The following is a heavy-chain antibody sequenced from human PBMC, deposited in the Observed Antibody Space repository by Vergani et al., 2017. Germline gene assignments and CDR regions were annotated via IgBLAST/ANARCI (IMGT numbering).Heavy chain of an antibody. CDR1: GFSFSSYS. CDR3: TRSECSGTTCYGHYFDL. J-gene: IGHJ4*01. D-gene: IGHD2-15*01. V-gene: IGHV3-66*02. Sequence: EVQLVESGGGLVKPGGPLRLSCAASGFSFSSYSMNWVRQAPGKGLEWVSVIKSDGRTSYAESVRGRFTISRDTSRNAVYLQMNILRVEDTGVYYCTRSECSGTTCYGHYFDLWGHGILVTVSS. CDR2: IKSDGRT.